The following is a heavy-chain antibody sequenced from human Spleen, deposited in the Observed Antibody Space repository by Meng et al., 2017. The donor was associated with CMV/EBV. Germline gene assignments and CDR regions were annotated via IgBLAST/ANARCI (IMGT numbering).Heavy chain of an antibody. CDR1: GGSISSYY. D-gene: IGHD1-26*01. V-gene: IGHV4-59*12. J-gene: IGHJ5*02. CDR2: IYYSGST. CDR3: ARDHGGILGRFDP. Sequence: SETLSLTCTVSGGSISSYYWSWIRQPPGKGLEWIGYIYYSGSTNYNPSLKSRVTISVDTSKNQFSLKLSSVTAADTAIYYCARDHGGILGRFDPWGQGTLVTVSS.